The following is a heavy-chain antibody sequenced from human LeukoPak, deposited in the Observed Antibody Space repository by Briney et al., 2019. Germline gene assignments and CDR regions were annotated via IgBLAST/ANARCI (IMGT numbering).Heavy chain of an antibody. CDR2: IYYSGST. D-gene: IGHD6-19*01. V-gene: IGHV4-59*01. CDR1: GGSIRSYY. J-gene: IGHJ4*02. CDR3: ARARGAVAIDY. Sequence: SETLSLTCTVSGGSIRSYYWSWIRQPPGKGLEWIGYIYYSGSTKYNPSLKSRVTISVDTSKNQISLKLSSVTAADTAVYYCARARGAVAIDYWGQGTLVTVSS.